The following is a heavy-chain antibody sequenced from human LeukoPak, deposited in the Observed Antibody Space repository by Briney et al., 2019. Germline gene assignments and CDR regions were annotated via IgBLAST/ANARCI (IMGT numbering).Heavy chain of an antibody. CDR3: ARYCSGGSCYPFDY. V-gene: IGHV4-38-2*02. CDR1: GYSISSGYY. CDR2: IYHSGST. Sequence: PSETLSLTCTVSGYSISSGYYWGWIRQPPGKGLEWIGSIYHSGSTYYNPSLKSRVTISVDTSKNQFSLKLSSVTAADTAVYYCARYCSGGSCYPFDYWGQGTLVTVSS. J-gene: IGHJ4*02. D-gene: IGHD2-15*01.